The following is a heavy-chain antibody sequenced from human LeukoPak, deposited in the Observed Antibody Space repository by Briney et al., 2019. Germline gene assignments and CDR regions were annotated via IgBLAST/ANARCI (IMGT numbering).Heavy chain of an antibody. Sequence: PSQTLSLTCTVSGASISSGSYYWSWIRQPAGKGLEWIGHIYTSGNTNYNPSLKSRVTMSVDTSKTQFSLKLSSVTAADTAVYYCARDAKYQLPTYWGQGTLVSVSS. CDR2: IYTSGNT. CDR1: GASISSGSYY. J-gene: IGHJ4*02. D-gene: IGHD2-2*01. CDR3: ARDAKYQLPTY. V-gene: IGHV4-61*09.